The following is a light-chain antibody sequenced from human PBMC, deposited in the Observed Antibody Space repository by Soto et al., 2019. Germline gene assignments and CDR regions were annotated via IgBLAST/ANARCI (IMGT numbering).Light chain of an antibody. V-gene: IGKV3-15*01. J-gene: IGKJ2*01. CDR3: QQFNNWPLYT. CDR2: GAS. CDR1: QSLDYN. Sequence: EIVMTQSPATLSVSLGERATLSCRAGQSLDYNLAWYQQKPGQAPRLLIYGASARATGIPARFSGSGSGTDFTLTISSLQSEDFAVYYCQQFNNWPLYTFGQGTKLEIK.